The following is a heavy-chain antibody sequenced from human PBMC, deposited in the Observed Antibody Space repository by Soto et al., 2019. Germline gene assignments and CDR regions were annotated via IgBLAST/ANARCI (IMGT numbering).Heavy chain of an antibody. CDR3: ARALSDPPYYYGMDV. CDR1: GGTFSSYA. V-gene: IGHV1-69*13. J-gene: IGHJ6*02. Sequence: ASVKVSCKGSGGTFSSYAISWVRQAPGQGLEWMGGIIPIFGTANYAQKFQGRVTITADESTSTAYMELSSLRSEDTAVYYCARALSDPPYYYGMDVWGQGTTVTVSS. CDR2: IIPIFGTA.